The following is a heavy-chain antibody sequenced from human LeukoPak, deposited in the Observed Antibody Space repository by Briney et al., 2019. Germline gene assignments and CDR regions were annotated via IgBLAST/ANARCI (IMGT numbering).Heavy chain of an antibody. V-gene: IGHV3-33*01. CDR2: IWYDGSNK. CDR3: ARAEGYYDSSGNDAFDI. J-gene: IGHJ3*02. Sequence: GRSLRLSCAASGFTFSSYGMHGVRQAPGKGLEWGAVIWYDGSNKYYADSVKGRFTISRDNSKNTLYLQMNSLRAEDTAVYYCARAEGYYDSSGNDAFDIWGQGTLVTVSS. CDR1: GFTFSSYG. D-gene: IGHD3-22*01.